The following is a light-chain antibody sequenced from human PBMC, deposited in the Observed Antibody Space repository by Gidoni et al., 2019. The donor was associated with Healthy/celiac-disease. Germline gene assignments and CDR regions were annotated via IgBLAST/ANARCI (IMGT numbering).Light chain of an antibody. Sequence: QSALTQPASVSGSPGQSITISCTGTSSDVGGYNYVSWYQQHPGNAPKLIIYYVSNRPSGVSNRFSGSKSGNTASLTISGLQAEDEADYYCSSYTSSSIWVFGGGTKLTVL. J-gene: IGLJ3*02. V-gene: IGLV2-14*03. CDR1: SSDVGGYNY. CDR3: SSYTSSSIWV. CDR2: YVS.